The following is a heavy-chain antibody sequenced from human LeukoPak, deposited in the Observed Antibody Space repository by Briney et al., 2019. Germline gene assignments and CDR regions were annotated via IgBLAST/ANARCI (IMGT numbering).Heavy chain of an antibody. CDR3: ASGYLLGYSYGPDYYGMDV. CDR2: IIPIFGTA. V-gene: IGHV1-69*13. CDR1: GGTFSSYA. J-gene: IGHJ6*02. Sequence: SVKVSCKASGGTFSSYAISWVRQAPGQGLEWMGGIIPIFGTANYAQKFQGRVTITADESTSTAYMELSSLRSEDTAVYYCASGYLLGYSYGPDYYGMDVWGQGTTVTVSS. D-gene: IGHD5-18*01.